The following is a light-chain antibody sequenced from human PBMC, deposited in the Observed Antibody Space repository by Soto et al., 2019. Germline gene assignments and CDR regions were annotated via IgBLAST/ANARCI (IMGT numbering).Light chain of an antibody. CDR3: QQLNTYPLFT. J-gene: IGKJ3*01. V-gene: IGKV1-9*01. CDR1: QDISRY. CDR2: AAS. Sequence: DIQLTQSPSFLSASVGDRVTITCRASQDISRYLAWYQQKAGKAPKLLIYAASTLQKGVPSRFSGSGSGTEFTLIISSLQPADVATYYCQQLNTYPLFTFGPGTEVDI.